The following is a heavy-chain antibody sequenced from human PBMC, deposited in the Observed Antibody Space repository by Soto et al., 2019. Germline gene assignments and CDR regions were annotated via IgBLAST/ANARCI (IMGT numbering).Heavy chain of an antibody. V-gene: IGHV1-69*13. Sequence: GASVKVSCKTSGGTFSSYAISWVRQAPGQGLEWMGGIIPIFGTANYAQKFQGRVTITADESTSTAYMELSSLRSEDTAVYYCARRMTRGGYSYGYNYWGQGTLVTVSS. D-gene: IGHD5-18*01. CDR3: ARRMTRGGYSYGYNY. J-gene: IGHJ4*02. CDR2: IIPIFGTA. CDR1: GGTFSSYA.